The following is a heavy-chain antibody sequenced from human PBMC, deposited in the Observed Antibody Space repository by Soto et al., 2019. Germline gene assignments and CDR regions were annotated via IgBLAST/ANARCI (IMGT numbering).Heavy chain of an antibody. V-gene: IGHV3-74*01. D-gene: IGHD6-13*01. CDR1: GFTFGADW. J-gene: IGHJ4*02. Sequence: EVQLVESGGGLVQPGGSLRLSCAGSGFTFGADWMHWVRQAPGKGLVWVSRINSDGSRTSYADSVKGRFTISRDNAKNTLYLQMNSLRAEDTAVYYCARELAISSSWPVDYWGQGTLVTVSS. CDR2: INSDGSRT. CDR3: ARELAISSSWPVDY.